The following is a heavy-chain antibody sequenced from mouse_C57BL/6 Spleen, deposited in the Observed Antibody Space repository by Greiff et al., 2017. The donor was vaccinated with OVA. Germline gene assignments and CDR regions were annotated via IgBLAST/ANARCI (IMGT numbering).Heavy chain of an antibody. CDR3: ARRGVVATPDY. Sequence: QVQLQQPGAELVKPGASVKLSCKASGYTFTSYWMQWVKQRPGQGLEWIGEIDPSDSYTNYNQKFKGKATLTVDTSSSTAYMQLSSLTSEDSAVYYCARRGVVATPDYWGQGTTLTVSS. D-gene: IGHD1-1*01. CDR1: GYTFTSYW. J-gene: IGHJ2*01. V-gene: IGHV1-50*01. CDR2: IDPSDSYT.